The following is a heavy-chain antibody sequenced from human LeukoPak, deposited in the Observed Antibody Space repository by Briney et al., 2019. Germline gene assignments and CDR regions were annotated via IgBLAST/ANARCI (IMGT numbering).Heavy chain of an antibody. CDR2: INPNSGGT. CDR3: ARSWSYGDYDDY. V-gene: IGHV1-2*02. D-gene: IGHD1-26*01. Sequence: ASVKVSCKASGYTFTGYYMHWVRQAPGQGLEWMGWINPNSGGTNYAQKLQGRVTMTTDTSTSTAYMELRSLRSDDTAVYFCARSWSYGDYDDYWGQGTLVTVSS. CDR1: GYTFTGYY. J-gene: IGHJ4*02.